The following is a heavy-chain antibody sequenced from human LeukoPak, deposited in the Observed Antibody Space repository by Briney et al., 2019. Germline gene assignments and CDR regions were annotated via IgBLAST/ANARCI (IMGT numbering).Heavy chain of an antibody. CDR3: ARGGGPRYCSSTSCYLR. CDR1: GYTFTGYY. J-gene: IGHJ4*02. D-gene: IGHD2-2*01. V-gene: IGHV1-2*02. CDR2: INPNGGGT. Sequence: ASVKVSCKASGYTFTGYYMHWVRQAPGQGLEWMGWINPNGGGTDYAQKFQGRVTMTRDTSISTAYMELSRLRSDDTAVYYCARGGGPRYCSSTSCYLRWGQGTLVTVSS.